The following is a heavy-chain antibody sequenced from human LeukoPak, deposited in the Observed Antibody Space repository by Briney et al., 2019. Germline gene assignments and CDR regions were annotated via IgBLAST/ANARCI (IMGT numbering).Heavy chain of an antibody. D-gene: IGHD4-17*01. CDR1: GGTFSSYA. J-gene: IGHJ3*02. CDR2: IIPIFGTA. CDR3: AGTTVTTYIGAFDI. V-gene: IGHV1-69*05. Sequence: SVKASCKASGGTFSSYAISWVRQAPGQGLEWMGGIIPIFGTANYAQKFQGRVTITTDESTSTAYMELSSLRSEDTAVYYCAGTTVTTYIGAFDIWGQGTMVTVSS.